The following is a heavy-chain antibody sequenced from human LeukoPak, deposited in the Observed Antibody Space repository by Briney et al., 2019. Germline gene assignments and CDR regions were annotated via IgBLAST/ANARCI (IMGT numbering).Heavy chain of an antibody. CDR3: AKDRAVVLPVAYDN. J-gene: IGHJ4*02. CDR1: GFIFSNYV. V-gene: IGHV3-23*01. CDR2: LSSSGGST. D-gene: IGHD2-2*01. Sequence: GGSLRLSCSASGFIFSNYVMSWVRQAPGKGLEWVSTLSSSGGSTYHADSVKGRFTISRDNSKNTLYLQMNSLRADDTAVYSCAKDRAVVLPVAYDNWGQGAMVNVSS.